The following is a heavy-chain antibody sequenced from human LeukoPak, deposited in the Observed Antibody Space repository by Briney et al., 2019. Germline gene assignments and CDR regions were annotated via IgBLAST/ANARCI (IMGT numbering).Heavy chain of an antibody. CDR3: ARGFLLRYFDWLFRGNYYMDV. CDR2: MNPNSGNT. Sequence: ASVKVSCKASGYTFTSYDINWVRQATGQGLEWMGWMNPNSGNTGYAQKFQGRVTITRNTSISTAYMELSSLRSEDTAVYYCARGFLLRYFDWLFRGNYYMDVWGKGTTVTVSS. CDR1: GYTFTSYD. J-gene: IGHJ6*03. D-gene: IGHD3-9*01. V-gene: IGHV1-8*03.